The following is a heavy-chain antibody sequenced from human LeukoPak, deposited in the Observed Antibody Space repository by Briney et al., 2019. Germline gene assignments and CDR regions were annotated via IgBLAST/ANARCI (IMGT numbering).Heavy chain of an antibody. CDR1: GGSFSGYY. Sequence: SETLSLTCAVYGGSFSGYYWSWIRQPPGKGLEWIGEINHSGSTNYNPSLKSRVTISVDTSKNQFSLKLSSVTAADTAVYYCAREDYDILTGYSHPDYWGQGTLVTVSS. CDR2: INHSGST. D-gene: IGHD3-9*01. V-gene: IGHV4-34*01. J-gene: IGHJ4*02. CDR3: AREDYDILTGYSHPDY.